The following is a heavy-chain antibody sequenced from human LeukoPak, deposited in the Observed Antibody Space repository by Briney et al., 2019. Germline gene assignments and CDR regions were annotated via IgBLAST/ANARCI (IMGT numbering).Heavy chain of an antibody. CDR2: IYYSGSN. Sequence: SETLSLTCRVSGGSITNSNYYWGWIRQPPGKGLEWIGSIYYSGSNFDNPSLKSRVTISVDTSKKQFALKVSSVTATDTAVYFCARQGSSTWFDPWGQGTLVTVSS. CDR3: ARQGSSTWFDP. J-gene: IGHJ5*02. CDR1: GGSITNSNYY. D-gene: IGHD2-2*01. V-gene: IGHV4-39*01.